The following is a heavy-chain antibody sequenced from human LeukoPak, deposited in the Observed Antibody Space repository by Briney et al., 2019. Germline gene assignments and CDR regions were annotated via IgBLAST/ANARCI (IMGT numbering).Heavy chain of an antibody. CDR3: ARDREAVANWGYDWFDP. Sequence: SETLSLTCTVTGGSISSYYWSWIRQPAGKGLEWIGRIYTSGSTNYNPSLKSRVTMSVDTSKNQFSLKLSSVTAADTAVYYCARDREAVANWGYDWFDPWGQGTLVTVSS. J-gene: IGHJ5*02. D-gene: IGHD7-27*01. V-gene: IGHV4-4*07. CDR1: GGSISSYY. CDR2: IYTSGST.